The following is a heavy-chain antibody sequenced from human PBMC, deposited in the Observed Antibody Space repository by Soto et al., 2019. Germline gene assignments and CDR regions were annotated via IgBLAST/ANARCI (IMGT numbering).Heavy chain of an antibody. J-gene: IGHJ4*02. Sequence: QVQLVESGGGVVQPGRSLRLSCVASGFTFSNYGLHWVRQAPGKGLEWVAIIWHDGKNKDYADSVKGRFTVSRDNSKNALYLQMNSLTAGDTAVYHCARDPGKGEAIDYWGPGTLVTVSS. CDR1: GFTFSNYG. CDR2: IWHDGKNK. V-gene: IGHV3-33*01. CDR3: ARDPGKGEAIDY.